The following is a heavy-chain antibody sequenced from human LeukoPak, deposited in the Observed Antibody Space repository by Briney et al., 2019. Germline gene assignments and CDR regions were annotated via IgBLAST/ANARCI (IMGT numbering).Heavy chain of an antibody. J-gene: IGHJ4*02. Sequence: PSETLSLTCAVYGGSFSGYYWSWIRQPPGKGLEWIGEINHSGSTNYNPSLKSRATISVDTSKNQFSLKLSSVTAADTAVYYCARSGPSQEYIAAAGRGGYFDYWGQGTLVTVSS. CDR3: ARSGPSQEYIAAAGRGGYFDY. CDR1: GGSFSGYY. V-gene: IGHV4-34*01. CDR2: INHSGST. D-gene: IGHD6-13*01.